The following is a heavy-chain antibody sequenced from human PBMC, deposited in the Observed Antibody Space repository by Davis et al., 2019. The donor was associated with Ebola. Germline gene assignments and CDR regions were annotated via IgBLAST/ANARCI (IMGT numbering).Heavy chain of an antibody. CDR3: ARAGYCSGGSCYFLYYYYMDV. V-gene: IGHV1-46*01. Sequence: ASVKVSCKASGYTFTSYYMHWVRQAPGQGLEWMGIINPSGGSTSYAQKFQGRVTMTRDTSTSTVYMELSSLRSEDTAVYYCARAGYCSGGSCYFLYYYYMDVWGKGTTVTVSS. CDR1: GYTFTSYY. J-gene: IGHJ6*03. D-gene: IGHD2-15*01. CDR2: INPSGGST.